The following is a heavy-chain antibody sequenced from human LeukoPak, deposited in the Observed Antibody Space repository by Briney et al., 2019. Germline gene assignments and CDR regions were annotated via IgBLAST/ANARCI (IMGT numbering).Heavy chain of an antibody. J-gene: IGHJ5*02. V-gene: IGHV4-34*01. D-gene: IGHD2-2*01. CDR1: GGSFSGYY. CDR2: INHSGST. CDR3: ARVLGYQRGAWFDP. Sequence: PSETLSLTCAVYGGSFSGYYWSWIRQPPGKGLEWIGEINHSGSTNYNPSLKSRVTISVDTSKNQFSLRLSSVTAADTAVYYCARVLGYQRGAWFDPWGQGTLGTVSS.